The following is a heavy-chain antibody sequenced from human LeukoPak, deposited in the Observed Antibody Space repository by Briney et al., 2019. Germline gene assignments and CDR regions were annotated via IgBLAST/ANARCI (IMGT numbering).Heavy chain of an antibody. D-gene: IGHD3-3*01. V-gene: IGHV3-43*02. J-gene: IGHJ4*02. CDR1: GFTFSSYA. CDR3: AKSGGGFWSGYYLYYFDY. CDR2: ISGDGGST. Sequence: GGSLRLSCAASGFTFSSYAMHWVRQAPGKGLEWVSLISGDGGSTYYADSVKGRFTISRDNNKNSLYLQMNSLRTEDTALYYCAKSGGGFWSGYYLYYFDYWGQGTLVTVSS.